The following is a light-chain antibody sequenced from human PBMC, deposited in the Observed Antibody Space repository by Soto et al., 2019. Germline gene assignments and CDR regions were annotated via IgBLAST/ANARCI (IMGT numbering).Light chain of an antibody. CDR3: SSYRTGGSYV. Sequence: QSALTQPASVSGSPGLSIAISCTGTSSDVGGYNSVSWYQQHPGKAPKLVIYDVTSRPSGVSNRFSGSKSGNTASLTTSGLQAEDEGDYYCSSYRTGGSYVFGTGTKVTVL. CDR2: DVT. CDR1: SSDVGGYNS. V-gene: IGLV2-14*01. J-gene: IGLJ1*01.